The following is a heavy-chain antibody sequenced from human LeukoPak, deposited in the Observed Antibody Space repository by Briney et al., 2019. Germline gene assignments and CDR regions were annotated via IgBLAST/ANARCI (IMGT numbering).Heavy chain of an antibody. V-gene: IGHV1-24*01. D-gene: IGHD2-2*01. J-gene: IGHJ1*01. CDR2: FHPEDGET. Sequence: ASVKVSCKVSGYTLTELSIHWVRQAPGKGLEWMGGFHPEDGETIYAQKFQGRVTMTEDTSTDTAYMELSSLRSEDTAVYYCASCSSTSCYIFQHWGQGTLVTVSS. CDR1: GYTLTELS. CDR3: ASCSSTSCYIFQH.